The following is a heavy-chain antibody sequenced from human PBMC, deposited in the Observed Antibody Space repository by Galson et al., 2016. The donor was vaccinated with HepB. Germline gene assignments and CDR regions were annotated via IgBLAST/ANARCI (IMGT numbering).Heavy chain of an antibody. CDR2: ITGNGGSL. CDR1: GFTFSSFS. CDR3: AKRIITVWQWLAAFDL. D-gene: IGHD6-19*01. Sequence: SLRLSCAASGFTFSSFSMVWVRQAPGKGLEWVAFITGNGGSLFYADSVKGRFTISRDNLENTVYLQMNNLRVEDTAVYYCAKRIITVWQWLAAFDLWGQGTRVTVSS. J-gene: IGHJ5*02. V-gene: IGHV3-23*01.